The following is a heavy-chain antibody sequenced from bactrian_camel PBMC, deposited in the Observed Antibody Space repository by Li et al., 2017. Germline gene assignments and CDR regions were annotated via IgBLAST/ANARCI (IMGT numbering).Heavy chain of an antibody. J-gene: IGHJ4*01. Sequence: HVQLVESGGGSVQAGGSLRLSCSASAYLFSGSFCMGWFRQAPGKLREGVAAIDSDGATRFADSVKGRFTISRDSAKNTVYLQMNNLQPEDTATYYCAEGRGSRGEHCYSLNYWGQGTQVTVS. CDR3: AEGRGSRGEHCYSLNY. D-gene: IGHD6*01. V-gene: IGHV3S53*01. CDR1: AYLFSGSF. CDR2: IDSDGAT.